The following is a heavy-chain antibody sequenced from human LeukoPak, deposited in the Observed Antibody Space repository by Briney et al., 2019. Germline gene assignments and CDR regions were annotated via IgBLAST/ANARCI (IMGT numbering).Heavy chain of an antibody. CDR1: GFTFSSYS. CDR2: ISSSSSTI. Sequence: GGSLRLSCAASGFTFSSYSMNWVRQAPGKGLEWVSYISSSSSTIYYADSVKGRFTISRDNAKNSLYLQMNSLRAEDTAVYYCAREPVAQPFDYWGQGPLVTVSS. D-gene: IGHD6-19*01. V-gene: IGHV3-48*01. CDR3: AREPVAQPFDY. J-gene: IGHJ4*02.